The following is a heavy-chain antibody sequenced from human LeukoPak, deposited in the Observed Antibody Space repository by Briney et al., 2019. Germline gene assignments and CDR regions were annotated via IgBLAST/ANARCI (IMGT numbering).Heavy chain of an antibody. CDR1: GFTFSSYW. D-gene: IGHD3-22*01. CDR3: ARSYYDSSGYYPICYFDH. V-gene: IGHV3-7*01. J-gene: IGHJ4*02. Sequence: GGSLRLSCAASGFTFSSYWMSWVRQAPGKGLEWVANIKQDGSEKYYVDSVKGRFTISRDNAKNSLYLQMNSLRDEDTAVYYCARSYYDSSGYYPICYFDHWGQGTLVTVSS. CDR2: IKQDGSEK.